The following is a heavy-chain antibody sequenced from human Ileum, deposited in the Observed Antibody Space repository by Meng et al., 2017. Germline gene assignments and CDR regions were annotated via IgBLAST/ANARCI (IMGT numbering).Heavy chain of an antibody. V-gene: IGHV4-39*07. CDR3: VRDFRPRSGWSVTES. J-gene: IGHJ5*02. Sequence: GSLRLSCNVSGGSISNSLSYWGWIRQPPGKGLEWIGNIFYKGSTFENPSLKSRVTISVDTSKNQFSLELKSVTAADTAICYCVRDFRPRSGWSVTESWGQGKRVTVSS. CDR2: IFYKGST. D-gene: IGHD6-13*01. CDR1: GGSISNSLSY.